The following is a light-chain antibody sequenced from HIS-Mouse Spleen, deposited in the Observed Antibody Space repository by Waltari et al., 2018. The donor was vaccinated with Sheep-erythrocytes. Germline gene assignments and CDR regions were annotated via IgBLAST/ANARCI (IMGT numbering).Light chain of an antibody. J-gene: IGKJ3*01. V-gene: IGKV3-20*01. CDR3: QQYGSSPFT. Sequence: EIVLTQSPGTLSLSPGERATLSYRASQSVSSSYLAWYQQKPGQAPRLLIYGASSRATGIPDRFSGSGSGTDFTLTISRLEPEDVAVYYCQQYGSSPFTFGPGTKVDIK. CDR1: QSVSSSY. CDR2: GAS.